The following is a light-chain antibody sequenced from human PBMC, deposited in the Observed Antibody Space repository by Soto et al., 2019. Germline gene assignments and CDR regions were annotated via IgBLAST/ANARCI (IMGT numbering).Light chain of an antibody. V-gene: IGKV3-15*01. CDR3: QQYNNWLWT. Sequence: EVVMTQSPATLSVSPGERVTLSCRASQSINAHLAWYQQKPGQAPRLLIHGASTRATGIPARFSGSGFGTEFIHTISSLQSEDFAVYYCQQYNNWLWTFGQGTKVEIQ. CDR1: QSINAH. CDR2: GAS. J-gene: IGKJ1*01.